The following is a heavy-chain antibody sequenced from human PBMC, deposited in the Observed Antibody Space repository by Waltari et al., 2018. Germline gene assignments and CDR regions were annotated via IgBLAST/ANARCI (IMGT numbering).Heavy chain of an antibody. CDR2: INSDGSST. D-gene: IGHD4-17*01. CDR3: ARVEVGDYDFDY. V-gene: IGHV3-74*01. Sequence: EVQLVESGGGLVQPGGSLRLSGAASAFRFPGYWMHWVRQAPGKGLVWVARINSDGSSTRYADSVKGRFTISRDNAKNTLYLQMNSLRAEDTAVYYCARVEVGDYDFDYWGQGTLVTVSS. J-gene: IGHJ4*02. CDR1: AFRFPGYW.